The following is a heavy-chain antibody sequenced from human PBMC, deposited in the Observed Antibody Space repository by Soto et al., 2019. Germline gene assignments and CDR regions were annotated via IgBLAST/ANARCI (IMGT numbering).Heavy chain of an antibody. D-gene: IGHD3-22*01. CDR3: ARDPDYYDSSGYDGSFDY. Sequence: ASVKVSCKASGYTFTSYAMHWVRQAPGQRLEWMGWINAGSGNTKYSQKFQGRVTITRDTSASTAYMELSSLRSEDTAVYYCARDPDYYDSSGYDGSFDYWGQGTLVTVSS. V-gene: IGHV1-3*01. CDR1: GYTFTSYA. J-gene: IGHJ4*02. CDR2: INAGSGNT.